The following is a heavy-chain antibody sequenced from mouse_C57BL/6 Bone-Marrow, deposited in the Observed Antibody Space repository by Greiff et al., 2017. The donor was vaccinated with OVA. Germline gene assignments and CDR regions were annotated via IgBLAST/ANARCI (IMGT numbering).Heavy chain of an antibody. J-gene: IGHJ4*01. CDR2: IYPRDGST. D-gene: IGHD1-1*01. Sequence: QVQLQQSGPELVKPGASVKLSCKASGYTFTSYDINWVKQRPGQGLEWIGWIYPRDGSTKYNEKFKGKATLTVDTSSSTAYMELHSLTSEDSAVYFCARAIYYGSSYAMDYWGQGTSVTVSS. CDR3: ARAIYYGSSYAMDY. CDR1: GYTFTSYD. V-gene: IGHV1-85*01.